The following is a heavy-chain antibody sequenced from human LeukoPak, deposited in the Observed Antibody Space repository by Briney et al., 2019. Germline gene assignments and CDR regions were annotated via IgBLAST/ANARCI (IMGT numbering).Heavy chain of an antibody. CDR2: INHSGST. CDR1: GGSFSGYY. V-gene: IGHV4-34*01. D-gene: IGHD4-17*01. Sequence: SETLSLTCAVYGGSFSGYYWSWIRQPPGKGLEWIGEINHSGSTNYNPSLKSRVTISVDTSKNQFSLKLSSVTAADTAVYYCARGIGFRLRSGMDVWGQGTTVTVSS. J-gene: IGHJ6*02. CDR3: ARGIGFRLRSGMDV.